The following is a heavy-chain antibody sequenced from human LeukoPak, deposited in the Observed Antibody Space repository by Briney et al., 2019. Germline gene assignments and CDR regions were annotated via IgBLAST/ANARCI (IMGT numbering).Heavy chain of an antibody. D-gene: IGHD3-3*01. CDR3: AKRRGFFGRGMDV. Sequence: GGSLRLSCAASGFTFSSYAMSWVRQALGKGLEWVSAISGSGGSTYYADSGKGRFTISRDNSKNTLYLQLNSLRGEDTAVYYCAKRRGFFGRGMDVWGQGTTVTVSS. CDR2: ISGSGGST. CDR1: GFTFSSYA. V-gene: IGHV3-23*01. J-gene: IGHJ6*02.